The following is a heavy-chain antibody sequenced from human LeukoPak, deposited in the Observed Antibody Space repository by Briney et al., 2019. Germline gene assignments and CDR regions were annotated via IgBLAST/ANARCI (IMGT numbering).Heavy chain of an antibody. CDR3: ARRNRYGDSAFDY. J-gene: IGHJ4*02. Sequence: SETLSLTCTVSGGSISSYYWSWIRQPPGKGLEWIGYIYYRGSTNYDPSLKSRVTISVDTSKNQFSLKLSSVTAADTAVYYCARRNRYGDSAFDYWGQGTLVTVSS. CDR1: GGSISSYY. V-gene: IGHV4-59*08. D-gene: IGHD4-17*01. CDR2: IYYRGST.